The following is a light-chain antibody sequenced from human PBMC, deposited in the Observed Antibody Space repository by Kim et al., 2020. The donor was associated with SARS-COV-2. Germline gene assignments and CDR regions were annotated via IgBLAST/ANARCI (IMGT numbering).Light chain of an antibody. CDR2: AAS. CDR1: QSVRNY. CDR3: QQSYNSPRT. V-gene: IGKV1-39*01. J-gene: IGKJ2*01. Sequence: DIQMTQSPSSLSASVGDRVTITCRSCQSVRNYLNWYRQKPGHAPNLLIYAASNLQSDIPSRFSGSGSGTDFNLTISSLQPEDFATYFCQQSYNSPRTFGQGTKLEI.